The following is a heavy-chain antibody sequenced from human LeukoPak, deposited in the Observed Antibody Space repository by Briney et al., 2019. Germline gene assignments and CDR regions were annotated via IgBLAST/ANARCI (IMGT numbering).Heavy chain of an antibody. CDR3: AKDEEDIVVVPAEPFDY. D-gene: IGHD2-2*01. V-gene: IGHV3-23*01. CDR1: GFTFSSYG. Sequence: GGSLRLSCAASGFTFSSYGMSWVRQAPGKGLEWVSAISGSRGSTYYTDSVKGRFTISRDNSKNTLYLQMNSLRADDTAIYYCAKDEEDIVVVPAEPFDYWGQGTLVTVSS. J-gene: IGHJ4*02. CDR2: ISGSRGST.